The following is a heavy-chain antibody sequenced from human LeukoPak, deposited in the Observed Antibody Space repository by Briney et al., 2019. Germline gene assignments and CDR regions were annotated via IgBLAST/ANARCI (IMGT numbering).Heavy chain of an antibody. Sequence: SGGSLRPSCAVSGFTFNNYAMGWVRQAPGKGLEWVSVISGRGDSTYYADSVKGRFTVSRDNSRDTFYLQMNSLRAEDTAVYYCAKRSIEVAKRWLVGQGTFDYWGKGTLVTVPS. CDR3: AKRSIEVAKRWLVGQGTFDY. CDR2: ISGRGDST. CDR1: GFTFNNYA. J-gene: IGHJ4*02. V-gene: IGHV3-23*01. D-gene: IGHD6-19*01.